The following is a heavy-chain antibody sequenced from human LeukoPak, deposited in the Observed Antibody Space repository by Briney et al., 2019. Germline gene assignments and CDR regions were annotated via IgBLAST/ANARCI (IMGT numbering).Heavy chain of an antibody. D-gene: IGHD6-13*01. J-gene: IGHJ4*02. Sequence: GGSLRLSCAASGFTFSSYEMNWVRQAPGKGLEWVSYISSSGSTIYYADSVKGRFTISRDNAKNSLYLQMNSLRAEDTAVYYCARDEGKGSSWLLDYWGQGTLVTVSS. CDR2: ISSSGSTI. CDR1: GFTFSSYE. V-gene: IGHV3-48*03. CDR3: ARDEGKGSSWLLDY.